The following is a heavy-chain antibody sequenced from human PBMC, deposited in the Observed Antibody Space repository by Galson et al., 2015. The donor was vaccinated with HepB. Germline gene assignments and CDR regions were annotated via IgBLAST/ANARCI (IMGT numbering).Heavy chain of an antibody. CDR3: ARTRYCSGGSCYLPAGYYMDV. D-gene: IGHD2-15*01. Sequence: SVKVSCKASGGTFSSYAISWVRQAPGQGLEWMGRINPNSGGTNYAQKFQGRVTMTRDTSISTAYMELSRLRSDDTAVYYCARTRYCSGGSCYLPAGYYMDVWGKGTTVTVSS. J-gene: IGHJ6*03. CDR2: INPNSGGT. CDR1: GGTFSSYA. V-gene: IGHV1-2*06.